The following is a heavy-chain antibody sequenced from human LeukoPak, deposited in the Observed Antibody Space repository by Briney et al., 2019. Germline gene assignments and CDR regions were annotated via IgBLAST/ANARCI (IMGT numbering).Heavy chain of an antibody. CDR3: ARGGGVRFGSGWRPGNWFDP. J-gene: IGHJ5*02. CDR1: GYTFTGYY. V-gene: IGHV1-2*02. CDR2: INPNSGGT. Sequence: GASVKVSCKASGYTFTGYYMHWVRQAPGQGLEWMGWINPNSGGTNYAQKFQGRVTMTRDTSISTAYMELSRLRSDDTAVYYCARGGGVRFGSGWRPGNWFDPWGQGTLVIVSS. D-gene: IGHD6-19*01.